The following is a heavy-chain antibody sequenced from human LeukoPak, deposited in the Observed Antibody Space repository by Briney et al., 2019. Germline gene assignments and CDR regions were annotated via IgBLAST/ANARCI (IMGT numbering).Heavy chain of an antibody. CDR1: GFTFNTYG. CDR3: ARADDYIWGTYRSLETYFFEY. CDR2: ISYNGGKN. V-gene: IGHV3-30*03. J-gene: IGHJ4*02. D-gene: IGHD3-16*02. Sequence: GGSLRLSCAASGFTFNTYGMHWVRQAPGKGLEWVAAISYNGGKNSYADSVKGRFTISRDAPKNILYLQMDSLRTEDTAVYFCARADDYIWGTYRSLETYFFEYWGQGTLVTVSS.